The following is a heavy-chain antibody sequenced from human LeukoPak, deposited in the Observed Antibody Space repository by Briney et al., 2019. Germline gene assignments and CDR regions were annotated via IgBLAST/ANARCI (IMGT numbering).Heavy chain of an antibody. D-gene: IGHD3-16*01. CDR3: ARDYVGDNWFAP. Sequence: ASVKVSCKASGYTFTDYYMHWVRQAPGQGLEWMGWISPNSGGTNYAQKFQGRVTMTRDTSISTAYMELSRLRSDDTAVYYCARDYVGDNWFAPWGQGTLVTVSS. V-gene: IGHV1-2*02. CDR2: ISPNSGGT. CDR1: GYTFTDYY. J-gene: IGHJ5*02.